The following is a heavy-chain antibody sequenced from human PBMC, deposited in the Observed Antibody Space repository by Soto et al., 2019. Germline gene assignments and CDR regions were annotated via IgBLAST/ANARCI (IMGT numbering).Heavy chain of an antibody. D-gene: IGHD3-16*01. J-gene: IGHJ6*02. Sequence: QVQLQESGPGLVKPSETLSLTCTVSGGSISSYYWSWIRQPAGKGLEWIGRIYTSGSTNYNPSLKSRVTMSVDPSKDLFSLKPSSVTAAYTAVDYCAREWGTTYDYYGMDVWGQGTTVTFSS. V-gene: IGHV4-4*07. CDR2: IYTSGST. CDR3: AREWGTTYDYYGMDV. CDR1: GGSISSYY.